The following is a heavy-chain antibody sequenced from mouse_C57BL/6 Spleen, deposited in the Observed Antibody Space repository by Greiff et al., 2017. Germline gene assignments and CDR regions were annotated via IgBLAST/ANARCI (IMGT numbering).Heavy chain of an antibody. Sequence: EVKLVESGGGLVQPKGSLKLSCAASGFSFNTYAMNWVRQAPGKGLEWVARIRSKSNNYATYYADSVKDRFTISRDDSESMLYLQMNNLKTEDTAMYYCVRHHSNLLAMDYWGQGTSVTVSS. D-gene: IGHD2-5*01. V-gene: IGHV10-1*01. J-gene: IGHJ4*01. CDR1: GFSFNTYA. CDR2: IRSKSNNYAT. CDR3: VRHHSNLLAMDY.